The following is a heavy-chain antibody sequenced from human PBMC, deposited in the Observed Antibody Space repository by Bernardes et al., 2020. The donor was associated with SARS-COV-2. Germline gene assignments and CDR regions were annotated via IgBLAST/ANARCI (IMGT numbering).Heavy chain of an antibody. J-gene: IGHJ4*02. CDR3: ARERDEYGGNSGLYFFDY. D-gene: IGHD4-17*01. CDR1: GFTVSNYY. CDR2: IFSAGNT. V-gene: IGHV3-53*01. Sequence: GGSLRLSCAASGFTVSNYYISWVRQAPGKVLEWVSIIFSAGNTDYADSVKGRFTISRDNSANTVYLQMSSLRAEDTAVYYCARERDEYGGNSGLYFFDYWGQGTLVTVSS.